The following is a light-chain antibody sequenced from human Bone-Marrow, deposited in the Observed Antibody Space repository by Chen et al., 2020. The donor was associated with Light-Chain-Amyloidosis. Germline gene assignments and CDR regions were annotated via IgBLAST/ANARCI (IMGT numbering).Light chain of an antibody. CDR1: DLPTKY. CDR2: RDT. J-gene: IGLJ2*01. V-gene: IGLV3-25*03. Sequence: SYELTQPPSVSVSPGQTARITCSGDDLPTKYAYWYQKKPGQAPVLVIHRDTERPSGISERFSGSSSGTTATLTISGGQAEDEADYHCQSADSSGTYEVIFGGGTKLTVL. CDR3: QSADSSGTYEVI.